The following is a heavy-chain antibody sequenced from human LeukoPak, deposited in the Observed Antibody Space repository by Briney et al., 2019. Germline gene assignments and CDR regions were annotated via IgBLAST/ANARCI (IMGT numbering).Heavy chain of an antibody. D-gene: IGHD3-9*01. CDR3: ARVTGYTIEDYFDY. CDR1: GGSISSGSYY. V-gene: IGHV4-61*02. J-gene: IGHJ4*02. Sequence: MASETLSLTCTVSGGSISSGSYYWSWIRQPAGKGLEWIGRIYTSGSTNYNPSLKSRVTISVKTSKNQFSLKLRSVTAADTAVYYCARVTGYTIEDYFDYWGQGTLVTVSS. CDR2: IYTSGST.